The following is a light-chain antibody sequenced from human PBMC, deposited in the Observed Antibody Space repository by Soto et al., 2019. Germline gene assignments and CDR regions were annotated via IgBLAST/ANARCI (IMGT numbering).Light chain of an antibody. CDR1: RSNIGNNA. CDR2: YDD. J-gene: IGLJ2*01. Sequence: QSVLTQPTSVSEAPRQRVTISCSGSRSNIGNNAVNWYQQLPGKAPKLLIYYDDLLPSGVSDRFSGSKSGTSASLAISGLQSEDEADYYCAAWDDSLNGPVFGGGTKLTVL. V-gene: IGLV1-36*01. CDR3: AAWDDSLNGPV.